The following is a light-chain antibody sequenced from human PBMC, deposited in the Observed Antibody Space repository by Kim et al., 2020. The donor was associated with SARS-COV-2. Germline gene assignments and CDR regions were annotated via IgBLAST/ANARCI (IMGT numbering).Light chain of an antibody. J-gene: IGLJ2*01. CDR1: TLGDKY. V-gene: IGLV3-1*01. CDR3: QTWAWGSSTAV. CDR2: QDN. Sequence: PGRTASITCSGDTLGDKYACWYQQKPGQSPVLVIYQDNKRPSGIPERFSGYNSGNTATLTISGTQAMDEADYYCQTWAWGSSTAVFGGGTQLTVL.